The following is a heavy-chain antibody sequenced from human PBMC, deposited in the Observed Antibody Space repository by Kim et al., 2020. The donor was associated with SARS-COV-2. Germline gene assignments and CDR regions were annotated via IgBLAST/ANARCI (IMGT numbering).Heavy chain of an antibody. D-gene: IGHD6-19*01. J-gene: IGHJ5*02. V-gene: IGHV1-2*02. Sequence: GGTNYAQKFQGRVTMTRDTSISTAYMELSRLRSDDTAVYYCARGIAVAGTWGQGTLVTVSS. CDR3: ARGIAVAGT. CDR2: GGT.